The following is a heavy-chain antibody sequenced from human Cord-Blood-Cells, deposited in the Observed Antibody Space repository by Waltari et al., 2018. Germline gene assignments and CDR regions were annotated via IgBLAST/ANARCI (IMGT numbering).Heavy chain of an antibody. J-gene: IGHJ4*02. D-gene: IGHD6-13*01. V-gene: IGHV4-39*01. CDR1: GGSISSSSYY. CDR2: IYYSGGT. CDR3: ARYDPSSSRLNYFDY. Sequence: QLQLQESGPGLVKPSETLSLTCTVSGGSISSSSYYWDWIRQPPGKGLEWIGGIYYSGGTYYNPSLKSRVTISVDTSKNQFSLKLSSVTAADTAVYYCARYDPSSSRLNYFDYWGQGTLVTVSS.